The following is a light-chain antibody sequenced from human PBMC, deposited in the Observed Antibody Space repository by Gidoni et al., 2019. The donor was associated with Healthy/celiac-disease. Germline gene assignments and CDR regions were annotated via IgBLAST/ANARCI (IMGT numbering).Light chain of an antibody. CDR3: QQRSNWPPT. V-gene: IGKV3-11*01. CDR2: DAS. J-gene: IGKJ5*01. CDR1: QSVSSY. Sequence: EIVLTHSPATLSLSPGERATLSCRASQSVSSYLAWYQQKPGQAHRLLIYDASNRATGIPARFSGSGSGTDFTLTISSLETEDFAVYYCQQRSNWPPTFGQGTRLEIK.